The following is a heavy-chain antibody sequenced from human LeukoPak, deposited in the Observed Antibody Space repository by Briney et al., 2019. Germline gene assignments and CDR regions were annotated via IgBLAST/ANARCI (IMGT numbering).Heavy chain of an antibody. J-gene: IGHJ4*02. CDR1: GFTFSSYW. CDR2: IKQDGSEK. CDR3: ARVNRGAYCSSTSCRYFDY. Sequence: GGSLRLSCAASGFTFSSYWMSWVRQAPGKGLERVANIKQDGSEKYYVDSVKGRFTISRDNAKNSLYLQMNSLRAEDTAVYYCARVNRGAYCSSTSCRYFDYWGQGTLVTVSS. V-gene: IGHV3-7*01. D-gene: IGHD2-2*01.